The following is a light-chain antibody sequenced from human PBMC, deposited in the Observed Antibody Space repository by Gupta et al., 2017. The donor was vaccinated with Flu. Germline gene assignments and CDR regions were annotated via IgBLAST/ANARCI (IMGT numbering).Light chain of an antibody. CDR2: LGY. J-gene: IGKJ4*01. CDR1: QSLLHSNGYNY. CDR3: MQALQTRLT. Sequence: DIVMTQSPLSLPVTPGEPASISCRSSQSLLHSNGYNYLDWYLQKPGQSTQLLIYLGYNRASGVPDRFSGSGSGTDFTLKISRVEAEDVGVYYCMQALQTRLTFGGGTKVEIK. V-gene: IGKV2-28*01.